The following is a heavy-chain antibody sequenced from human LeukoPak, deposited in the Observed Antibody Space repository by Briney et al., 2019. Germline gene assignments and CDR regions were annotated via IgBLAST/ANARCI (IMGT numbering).Heavy chain of an antibody. CDR3: ATVNCGGDCYCPSYFDY. V-gene: IGHV3-21*01. Sequence: GGSLRLSCAASGYTFSSYSMNWVRQAPGKGLEWVSSISSSSSYIYYADSVKGRFTISRDNAKNSLYLQMNSLRAEDTAVYYCATVNCGGDCYCPSYFDYWGQGALVTVSS. CDR1: GYTFSSYS. D-gene: IGHD2-21*02. CDR2: ISSSSSYI. J-gene: IGHJ4*02.